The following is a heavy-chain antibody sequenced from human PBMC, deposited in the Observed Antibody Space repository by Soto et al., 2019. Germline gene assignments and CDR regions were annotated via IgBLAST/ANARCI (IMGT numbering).Heavy chain of an antibody. CDR3: ARLQLERLRYYYGMDV. Sequence: GESLKISCEASGYSFSTYWIGWVRQMPGKGLEWVGLIYAANSETRYSPSFQGQVTLSADKSISTAYLQWSSLKASDTAMYYCARLQLERLRYYYGMDVWGQGTTVTVSS. CDR2: IYAANSET. D-gene: IGHD1-1*01. V-gene: IGHV5-51*01. J-gene: IGHJ6*02. CDR1: GYSFSTYW.